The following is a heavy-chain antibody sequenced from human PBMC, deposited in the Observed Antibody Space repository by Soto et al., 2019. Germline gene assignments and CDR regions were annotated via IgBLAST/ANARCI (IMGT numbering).Heavy chain of an antibody. J-gene: IGHJ4*02. CDR1: GYTFSTYG. Sequence: QVDLVQSGPEVRQPGASVNVSCKASGYTFSTYGISWVRQAPGQGLEWMGWISAYNHYTNYAQKFQGRVTMTTDTSTNTAYMELRSLRSGDTAMYFCARVGPSREVPYPFEYWGQGTLVTVSS. CDR3: ARVGPSREVPYPFEY. D-gene: IGHD1-26*01. V-gene: IGHV1-18*01. CDR2: ISAYNHYT.